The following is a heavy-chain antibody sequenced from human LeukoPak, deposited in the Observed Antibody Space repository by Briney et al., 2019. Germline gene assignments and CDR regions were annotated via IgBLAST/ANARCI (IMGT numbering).Heavy chain of an antibody. V-gene: IGHV3-13*04. D-gene: IGHD1-1*01. CDR1: GFTFSNYD. Sequence: GGSLRLSCAASGFTFSNYDMHWVRQPPGKGLEWASSIGIGGDTYYPDSVKGRFTISRGNAQNSLYLQMNSLRAGDTAVYYCIRGTTSGENWFDPWGQGTLVTVSS. J-gene: IGHJ5*02. CDR2: IGIGGDT. CDR3: IRGTTSGENWFDP.